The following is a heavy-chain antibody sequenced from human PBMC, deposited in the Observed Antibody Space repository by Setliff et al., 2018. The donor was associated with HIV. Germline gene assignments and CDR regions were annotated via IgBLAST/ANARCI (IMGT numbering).Heavy chain of an antibody. CDR3: ARGTRSSLNWFDP. D-gene: IGHD6-13*01. CDR2: INHSGNT. CDR1: GESFTGFY. Sequence: PSETLSLTCAVYGESFTGFYWSWVRQSAGKGLEWIGEINHSGNTKYNPSLKSRVTISVDTSRNQFSLKLNSVTAADTAVYYCARGTRSSLNWFDPWGQGTLVTVSS. J-gene: IGHJ5*02. V-gene: IGHV4-34*01.